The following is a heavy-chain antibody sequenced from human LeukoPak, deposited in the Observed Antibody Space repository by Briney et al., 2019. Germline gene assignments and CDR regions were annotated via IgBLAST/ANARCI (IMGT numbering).Heavy chain of an antibody. CDR3: AKDQLDVADY. CDR2: ISYDGSNK. D-gene: IGHD1-1*01. J-gene: IGHJ4*02. CDR1: GFTFRNYA. Sequence: GGSLRLSCAASGFTFRNYAMHWVRQAPGKGLEWVAVISYDGSNKYYADSVKGRFTISRDNSKNTLYLQMNSLRAEDTAVYYCAKDQLDVADYWGQGTLVTVSS. V-gene: IGHV3-30*04.